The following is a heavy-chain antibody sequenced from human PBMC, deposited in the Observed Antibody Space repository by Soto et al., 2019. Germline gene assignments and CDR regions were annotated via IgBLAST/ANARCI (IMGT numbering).Heavy chain of an antibody. V-gene: IGHV4-61*01. CDR1: GGSVSSGSYY. D-gene: IGHD6-13*01. CDR2: IYYSGST. CDR3: ARVRGKLVRYLLYGMDV. Sequence: PSETLSLTCTVSGGSVSSGSYYWSWIRQPPGKGLEWIGYIYYSGSTNYNPSLKSRVTISVDTSKNPFSLKLSSVTAADTAVYYCARVRGKLVRYLLYGMDVWGQGTTVTVS. J-gene: IGHJ6*02.